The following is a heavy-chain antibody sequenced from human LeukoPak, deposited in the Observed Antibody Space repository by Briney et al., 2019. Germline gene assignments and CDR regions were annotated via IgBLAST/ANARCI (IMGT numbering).Heavy chain of an antibody. CDR3: ARGGGLNWNYATLPFDY. V-gene: IGHV4-34*01. CDR1: GGSFSGYY. D-gene: IGHD1-7*01. J-gene: IGHJ4*02. CDR2: INHSGST. Sequence: SETLSLNCAVYGGSFSGYYWSWIRQPPGKGLEWIGEINHSGSTNYNPSLKSRVTISVDTSKNQFSLKLSSVTAADTAVYYCARGGGLNWNYATLPFDYWGQGTLVTVSS.